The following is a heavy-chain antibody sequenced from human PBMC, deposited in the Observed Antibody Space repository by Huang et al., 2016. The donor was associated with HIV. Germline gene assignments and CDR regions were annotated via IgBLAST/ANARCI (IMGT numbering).Heavy chain of an antibody. D-gene: IGHD1-1*01. Sequence: QVQLVQSGAEVKKPGASLIVSCAASGYIFSDSYVHWVRQAPGQGLEGSGRIKPKRGGTLYAPKFKGRVTMTSDTAIITADMERSSLTSDDTVVYYCARGGTTRSPDDAFDCWGPGTMVTVSS. V-gene: IGHV1-2*05. J-gene: IGHJ3*01. CDR1: GYIFSDSY. CDR2: IKPKRGGT. CDR3: ARGGTTRSPDDAFDC.